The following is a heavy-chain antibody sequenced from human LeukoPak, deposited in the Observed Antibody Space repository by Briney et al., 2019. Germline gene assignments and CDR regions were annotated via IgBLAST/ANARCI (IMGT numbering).Heavy chain of an antibody. V-gene: IGHV3-23*01. CDR3: AKGGHDSYGTYFDY. CDR2: ISGSGGTT. D-gene: IGHD5-18*01. J-gene: IGHJ4*02. Sequence: PGGSLRLSCVVSGFTFSSYAMSWVRQPPGKGLEWVSAISGSGGTTYYADSVKGRFTISRDNSKNTLYLQMNSLRAEDTAVYYCAKGGHDSYGTYFDYWGQGTLVTVSS. CDR1: GFTFSSYA.